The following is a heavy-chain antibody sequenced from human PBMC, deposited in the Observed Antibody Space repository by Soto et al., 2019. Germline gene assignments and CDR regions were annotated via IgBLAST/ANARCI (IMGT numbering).Heavy chain of an antibody. Sequence: SVKVSCKASEGTFGSYAISWVRQAPGQGLEWMGGIIPIPGTANYAQKFQGRVTIAADESTSTAYMELSSLRSEDTAVYYCARSQGSSTSLEIYYYYYYGMDVWGQGTTVTVSS. CDR3: ARSQGSSTSLEIYYYYYYGMDV. V-gene: IGHV1-69*13. CDR2: IIPIPGTA. J-gene: IGHJ6*02. CDR1: EGTFGSYA. D-gene: IGHD2-2*01.